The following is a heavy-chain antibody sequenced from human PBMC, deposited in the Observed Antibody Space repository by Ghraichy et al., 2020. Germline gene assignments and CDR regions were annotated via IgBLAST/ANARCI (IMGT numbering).Heavy chain of an antibody. CDR1: GYTFTSYD. J-gene: IGHJ6*02. V-gene: IGHV1-8*01. CDR2: MNPNSGNT. Sequence: ASVKVSCKASGYTFTSYDINWVRQATGQGLEWMGWMNPNSGNTGYAQKFQGRVTMTRNTSISTAYMELSSLRSEDTAVYYCARDDYCTGGVCTLNYGMDVWGQGTTVTVSS. D-gene: IGHD2-8*02. CDR3: ARDDYCTGGVCTLNYGMDV.